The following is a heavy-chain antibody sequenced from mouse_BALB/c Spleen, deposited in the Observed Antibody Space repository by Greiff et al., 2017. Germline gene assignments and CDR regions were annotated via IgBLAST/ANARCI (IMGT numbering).Heavy chain of an antibody. Sequence: VQLKQSGPGLVKPSQSLSLTCSVTGYSITSGYYWNWLRQFPGNKLEWMGYISYDGSNNYNPSLKNRISITRDTSKNQFFLKLNSVTTEDTATYYCARYGNYFYAMDYWGQGTSVTVSS. D-gene: IGHD2-1*01. J-gene: IGHJ4*01. CDR3: ARYGNYFYAMDY. V-gene: IGHV3-6*02. CDR1: GYSITSGYY. CDR2: ISYDGSN.